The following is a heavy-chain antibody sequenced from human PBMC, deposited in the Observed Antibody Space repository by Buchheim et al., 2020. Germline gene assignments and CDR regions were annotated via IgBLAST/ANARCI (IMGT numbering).Heavy chain of an antibody. V-gene: IGHV4-39*07. J-gene: IGHJ4*02. D-gene: IGHD3-10*01. CDR1: GGSISSYDYY. Sequence: QLQLQESGPGLVKPSETLSLTCTVSGGSISSYDYYWGWIRQPPGKGLEWIATISFGGSTSYNPSLKSRVTLPIDPSNNQFSLKLSSVTAADTAVYYCTRRRDGSYSDYWGQGTL. CDR2: ISFGGST. CDR3: TRRRDGSYSDY.